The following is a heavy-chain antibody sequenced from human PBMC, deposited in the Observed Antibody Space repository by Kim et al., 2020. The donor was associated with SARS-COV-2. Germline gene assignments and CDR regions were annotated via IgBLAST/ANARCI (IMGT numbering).Heavy chain of an antibody. CDR2: IYYSGST. J-gene: IGHJ5*02. CDR1: GGSISSSTHY. Sequence: SETLSLTCSVSGGSISSSTHYWAWIRQPPGKGLEWIGSIYYSGSTYYNPSLKSRVTISIDMSKNQFSLKLSSVTAADTAVYYCARVDPGGNWFDPWDQGALVTVSS. V-gene: IGHV4-39*07. CDR3: ARVDPGGNWFDP. D-gene: IGHD3-16*01.